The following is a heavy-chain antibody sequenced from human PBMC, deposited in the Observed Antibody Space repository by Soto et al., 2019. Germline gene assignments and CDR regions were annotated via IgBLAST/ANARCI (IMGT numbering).Heavy chain of an antibody. Sequence: QVQLVESGGGVVQPGRSLRLSCAASGFTSSSYAMHWVRQAPGKGLEWVAVISYDGSNKYYADSVKGRFTISRDNSKNTLYLQMNSLRAEDTAVYYCARDGGSIAAAEPYYFDYWGQGTLVTVSS. CDR3: ARDGGSIAAAEPYYFDY. CDR1: GFTSSSYA. CDR2: ISYDGSNK. D-gene: IGHD6-13*01. V-gene: IGHV3-30-3*01. J-gene: IGHJ4*02.